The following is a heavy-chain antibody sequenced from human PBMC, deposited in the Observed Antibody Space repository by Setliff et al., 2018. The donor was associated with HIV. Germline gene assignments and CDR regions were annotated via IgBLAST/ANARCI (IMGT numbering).Heavy chain of an antibody. CDR3: AKELAASGLGYFDS. D-gene: IGHD3-22*01. Sequence: PGGSLRLSCAASGFTFSNCAMSWVRQAPGEGLEWVSAILSTGERTFYADSVKGRFTISRDNSKNTVYLQMNSLSAEDTAEYYCAKELAASGLGYFDSWGRGIRVTVS. CDR2: ILSTGERT. J-gene: IGHJ4*02. CDR1: GFTFSNCA. V-gene: IGHV3-23*01.